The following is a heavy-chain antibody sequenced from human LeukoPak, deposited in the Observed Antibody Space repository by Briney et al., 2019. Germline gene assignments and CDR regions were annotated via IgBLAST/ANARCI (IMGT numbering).Heavy chain of an antibody. CDR2: IDYGATT. V-gene: IGHV4-39*01. CDR3: ARGGSGSYASYWYFDL. D-gene: IGHD3-10*01. J-gene: IGHJ2*01. Sequence: PSETLSLTCTVSGDSISSSSSYWGWIRQPPGKGLEWIGTIDYGATTYYNPSLKSRVTISVDTSKNQFSLKLSSVTAADTAVYYCARGGSGSYASYWYFDLWGRGTLVTVSS. CDR1: GDSISSSSSY.